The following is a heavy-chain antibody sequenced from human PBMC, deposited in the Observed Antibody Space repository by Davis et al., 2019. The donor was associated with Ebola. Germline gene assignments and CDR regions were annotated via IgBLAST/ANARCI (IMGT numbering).Heavy chain of an antibody. J-gene: IGHJ5*02. V-gene: IGHV4-59*08. Sequence: SETLSLTCTVSGGSISSYYWSWIRQPPGKGLEWIGYIYYSGSTNYNPPLKSRVTISVDTSKNQFSLKLGFVTAADTAVYYCARRIAGRPNWFDPWGQGTLVTVSS. D-gene: IGHD6-6*01. CDR1: GGSISSYY. CDR2: IYYSGST. CDR3: ARRIAGRPNWFDP.